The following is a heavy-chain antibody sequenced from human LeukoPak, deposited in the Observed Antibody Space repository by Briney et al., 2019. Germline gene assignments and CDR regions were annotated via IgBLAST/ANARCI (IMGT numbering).Heavy chain of an antibody. J-gene: IGHJ4*02. V-gene: IGHV1-69*05. Sequence: GASVTVSCKASGGTFITYGINWVRQAPGQGLEWMGGIVPMFGIANYAQKFEGRVSITTDESSTTAYMELSSLRSEDTAFYYCATTSVRDGFNYFDYWGQGTLVPVSS. CDR2: IVPMFGIA. CDR1: GGTFITYG. CDR3: ATTSVRDGFNYFDY. D-gene: IGHD5-24*01.